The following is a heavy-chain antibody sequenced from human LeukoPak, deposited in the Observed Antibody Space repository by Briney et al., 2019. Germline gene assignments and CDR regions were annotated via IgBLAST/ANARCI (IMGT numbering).Heavy chain of an antibody. Sequence: PSETLSLTCTVSGGSISGYPWSWIRQPAGKGLEWIGRIYSSGSTNYNPSLKSRVTMSVDTSKNQFSLKLSSVTAADTAVYYCARATVRGTVTTFDYWGQGTLVTVSS. V-gene: IGHV4-4*07. CDR3: ARATVRGTVTTFDY. CDR1: GGSISGYP. CDR2: IYSSGST. J-gene: IGHJ4*02. D-gene: IGHD4-11*01.